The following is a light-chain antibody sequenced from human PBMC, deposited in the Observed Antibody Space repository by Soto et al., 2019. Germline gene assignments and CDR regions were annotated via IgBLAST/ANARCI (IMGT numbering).Light chain of an antibody. CDR2: AAS. J-gene: IGKJ2*01. CDR3: QQSYSSPRT. CDR1: QSISSY. Sequence: IQMTQSRSSLLASVGDRVTITCRASQSISSYLNWYQQKPGKAPKLLIYAASSLQSGVPSRFSGSGSGTDVTLTISSLQPEDFATYYCQQSYSSPRTFGQGTKLEIK. V-gene: IGKV1-39*01.